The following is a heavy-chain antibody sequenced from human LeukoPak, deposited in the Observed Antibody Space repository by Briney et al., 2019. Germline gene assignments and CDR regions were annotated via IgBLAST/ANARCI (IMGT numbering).Heavy chain of an antibody. Sequence: GEALKIPCNASGAHFISFWIGWVRHMPGKGLEWMGITYPRYSDTSYSLSFQGQVTISADKSISTAYLQRSSLKASDTAMYYCARMSRDGYARLDYWGQGTLVTVSS. J-gene: IGHJ4*02. V-gene: IGHV5-51*01. D-gene: IGHD5-24*01. CDR1: GAHFISFW. CDR3: ARMSRDGYARLDY. CDR2: TYPRYSDT.